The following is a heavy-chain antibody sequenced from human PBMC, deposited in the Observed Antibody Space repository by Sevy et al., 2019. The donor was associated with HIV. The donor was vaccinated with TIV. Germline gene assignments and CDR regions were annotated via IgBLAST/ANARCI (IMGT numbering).Heavy chain of an antibody. J-gene: IGHJ3*02. D-gene: IGHD6-13*01. CDR3: ARGGIAAAGTFDI. V-gene: IGHV1-2*06. Sequence: ASVKVSCKASGYTFTGYYMHWVRQAPGQGLEWMGRINPNSGGTNYAQTFQGRVTMTRDTSISTAYMELSRLRSDDTAVYYCARGGIAAAGTFDIWGQGTMVTVSS. CDR2: INPNSGGT. CDR1: GYTFTGYY.